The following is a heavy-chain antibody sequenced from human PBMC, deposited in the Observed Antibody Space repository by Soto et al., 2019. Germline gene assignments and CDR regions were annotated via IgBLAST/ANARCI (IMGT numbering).Heavy chain of an antibody. J-gene: IGHJ3*02. CDR1: GYSFTSQY. V-gene: IGHV1-46*03. Sequence: QVQLVQSGAEVEKPGASVKISCKASGYSFTSQYVHWVRQAPGQGLEWMGIINPNGGSTTYAQKFQGRVAMTRDPSTSTVYMEMSSLTSEDTAVYYCARGQGLRPGGGGTEPLDIWGQGTMVTVAS. CDR3: ARGQGLRPGGGGTEPLDI. CDR2: INPNGGST. D-gene: IGHD6-25*01.